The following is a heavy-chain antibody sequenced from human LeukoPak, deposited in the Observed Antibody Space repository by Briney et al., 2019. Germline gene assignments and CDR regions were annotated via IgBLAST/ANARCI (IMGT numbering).Heavy chain of an antibody. D-gene: IGHD4-17*01. CDR3: TTDRPTVTSR. J-gene: IGHJ4*02. CDR2: IGTKSVGEPT. CDR1: GFTFSDAW. V-gene: IGHV3-15*04. Sequence: GGSLRLSCAASGFTFSDAWMTWVRQVPGKGLEWVGRIGTKSVGEPTQYAAPVKGRFTISRDDSKNTLCLQMNSLRIEDTAVYSCTTDRPTVTSRWGQGTLVTVSS.